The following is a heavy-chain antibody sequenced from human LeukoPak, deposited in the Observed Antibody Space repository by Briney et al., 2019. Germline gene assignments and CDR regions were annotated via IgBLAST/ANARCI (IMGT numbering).Heavy chain of an antibody. CDR1: GLTFSRYW. CDR2: INPDGSTT. CDR3: ATGAGSGNNRPPDVFHI. D-gene: IGHD4-23*01. J-gene: IGHJ3*02. Sequence: GGSLRLSCEASGLTFSRYWMHWVRQPPGGGLVWVSRINPDGSTTKYADSVKGRFTISRDNAKNTLYLQMNSLGVEDTATYHCATGAGSGNNRPPDVFHIWGQGALVTVSS. V-gene: IGHV3-74*01.